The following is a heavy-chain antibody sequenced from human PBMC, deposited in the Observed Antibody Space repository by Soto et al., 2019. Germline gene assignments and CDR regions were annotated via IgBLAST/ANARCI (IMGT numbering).Heavy chain of an antibody. Sequence: QVQLQESGPGLVKPSQTLSLTCTVSGGSISSGDYYWSWIRQPPGKGLEWIGYIYYSGITYYNPTLKSRVTISVDTSKNQFSLKLSSVTAADTAVYYCARDRVTGWEWLPAGHFDLWGRGTLVTVSS. CDR1: GGSISSGDYY. J-gene: IGHJ2*01. V-gene: IGHV4-30-4*01. CDR2: IYYSGIT. CDR3: ARDRVTGWEWLPAGHFDL. D-gene: IGHD5-12*01.